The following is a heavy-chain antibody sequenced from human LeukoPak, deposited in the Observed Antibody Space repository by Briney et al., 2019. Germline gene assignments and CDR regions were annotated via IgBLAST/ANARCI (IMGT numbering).Heavy chain of an antibody. CDR2: IYYSGNT. CDR1: GGSISSSSLY. V-gene: IGHV4-39*01. D-gene: IGHD1-14*01. J-gene: IGHJ4*02. CDR3: ARLNQGNRFDY. Sequence: SETLFLTCTVSGGSISSSSLYWGWIRQPPGKGLEWIGSIYYSGNTFYNPSLKSRVTISVDTSKNQFSLKLSSVTAADTAVYYCARLNQGNRFDYWGQGTLVTVSS.